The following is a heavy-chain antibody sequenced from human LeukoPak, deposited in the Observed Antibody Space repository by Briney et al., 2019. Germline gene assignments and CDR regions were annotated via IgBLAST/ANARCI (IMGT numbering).Heavy chain of an antibody. V-gene: IGHV3-7*01. CDR3: ARDRYYGSGIFDY. Sequence: DPGGSLRLSCAASGFTFSSYWMSWVRQAPGKGLEWVANIKQDGSEKYYEDSVKGRFPISRDNAKSSLYLQMNSLRAEDTAVYYCARDRYYGSGIFDYWGQGTLVTVSS. CDR1: GFTFSSYW. CDR2: IKQDGSEK. D-gene: IGHD3-10*01. J-gene: IGHJ4*02.